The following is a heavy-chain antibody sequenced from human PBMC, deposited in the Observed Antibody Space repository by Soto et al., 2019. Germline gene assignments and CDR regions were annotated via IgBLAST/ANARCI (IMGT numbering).Heavy chain of an antibody. D-gene: IGHD1-26*01. CDR1: GFTVSSNY. CDR2: IYSGGST. J-gene: IGHJ4*02. V-gene: IGHV3-53*01. CDR3: ARDRSGSLDY. Sequence: GVLRLSCAASGFTVSSNYMSWVRQAPGKGLEWVSVIYSGGSTYYADSVKGRFTISRDNSKNTLYLQMNSLRAEDTAVYYCARDRSGSLDYWGQGTLVTVSS.